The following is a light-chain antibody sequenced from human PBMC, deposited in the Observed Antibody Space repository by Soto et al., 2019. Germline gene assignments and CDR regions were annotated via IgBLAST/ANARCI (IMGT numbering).Light chain of an antibody. CDR1: QGISSA. J-gene: IGKJ1*01. Sequence: AIQLTKSPSSLSASVGDRVTITCRASQGISSALAWYQQKPGKAPKLLIYDASSLESGVPSRFSGSGSGTDFTLTISSLQPEDFATYYCQQFNSYPTWTFGQGTKVEIK. CDR3: QQFNSYPTWT. V-gene: IGKV1-13*02. CDR2: DAS.